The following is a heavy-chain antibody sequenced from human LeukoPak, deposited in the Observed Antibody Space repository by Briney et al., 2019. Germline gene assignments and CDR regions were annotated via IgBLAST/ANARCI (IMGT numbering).Heavy chain of an antibody. Sequence: GGSLRLSCAASGFTVFNYWMSWVRQAPGKGLEWVANINLDGSQKYYVDSLKGRFTISRDNAKNSLYLQMNSLRAEDTAVYYCARLQYYDFWSGYYRHYYYMDVWGKGTTVTVSS. D-gene: IGHD3-3*01. V-gene: IGHV3-7*01. J-gene: IGHJ6*03. CDR3: ARLQYYDFWSGYYRHYYYMDV. CDR2: INLDGSQK. CDR1: GFTVFNYW.